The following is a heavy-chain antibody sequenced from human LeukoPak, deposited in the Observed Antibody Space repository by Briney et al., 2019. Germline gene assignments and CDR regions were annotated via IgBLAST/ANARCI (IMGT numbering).Heavy chain of an antibody. CDR3: ARDLTGATVTTYFDY. D-gene: IGHD4-17*01. Sequence: GRSLRLSCAASGFTFSNYGMHWVRQAPGKGLEWVAVIWYDGSNKYYADSVKGRFTISRDNSKNTLYLQMNSLRAEDTAVYYCARDLTGATVTTYFDYWGQGTLVTVSS. J-gene: IGHJ4*02. CDR2: IWYDGSNK. CDR1: GFTFSNYG. V-gene: IGHV3-33*01.